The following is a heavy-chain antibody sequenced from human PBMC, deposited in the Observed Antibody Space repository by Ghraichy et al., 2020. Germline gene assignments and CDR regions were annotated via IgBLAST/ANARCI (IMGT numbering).Heavy chain of an antibody. Sequence: GGSLRLSCAASGFTFSSYSMNWVRQAPGEGLEWVSYISSSSSTIYYADSVKGRFTISRDNAKNSLYLQMNSLRDEDTAVYYCARSNYYGSGGYDYYYGMAVWAQGTTVTVS. D-gene: IGHD3-10*01. CDR3: ARSNYYGSGGYDYYYGMAV. CDR2: ISSSSSTI. CDR1: GFTFSSYS. V-gene: IGHV3-48*02. J-gene: IGHJ6*02.